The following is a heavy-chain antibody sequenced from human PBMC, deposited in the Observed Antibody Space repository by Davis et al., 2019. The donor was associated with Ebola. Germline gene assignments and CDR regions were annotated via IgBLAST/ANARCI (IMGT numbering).Heavy chain of an antibody. CDR2: INAGHGNT. Sequence: AASVKVSCKASGYTFTSYAMHWVRQAPGQRLEWMGWINAGHGNTKYSQKFQGRVTITRDTSTSTAYMELRSLRSDDTAVYYCAREATMVRGGGWFDPWGQGTLVTVSS. D-gene: IGHD3-10*01. CDR1: GYTFTSYA. CDR3: AREATMVRGGGWFDP. V-gene: IGHV1-3*01. J-gene: IGHJ5*02.